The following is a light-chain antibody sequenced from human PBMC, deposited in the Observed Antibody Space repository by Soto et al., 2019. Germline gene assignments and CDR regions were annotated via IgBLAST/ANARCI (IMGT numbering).Light chain of an antibody. V-gene: IGKV3-20*01. CDR1: QSFSSSN. CDR3: QRYGGSPPVT. CDR2: SAS. Sequence: EVVLTQSPGTLSLSPGERATLSCRASQSFSSSNLAWYQHKPGQPPKLIVYSASRRATGIPDRFSGSGSGTDVTLNISRLEPEDYALYYCQRYGGSPPVTFGGGTKVDIK. J-gene: IGKJ4*01.